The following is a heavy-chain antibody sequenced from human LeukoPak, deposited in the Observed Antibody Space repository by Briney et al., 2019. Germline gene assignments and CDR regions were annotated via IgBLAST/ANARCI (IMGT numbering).Heavy chain of an antibody. D-gene: IGHD6-19*01. J-gene: IGHJ5*02. V-gene: IGHV4-59*01. CDR1: GGSIRSYY. Sequence: SETLSLTCTVSGGSIRSYYWSWIRQPPGKRLEWIGYIYSSGSTNYNPSLKSRVTISVDTSKNQFSLKLSSVTAADTAVYYCARWYSSGWYQVDPWGQGTLVTVSS. CDR2: IYSSGST. CDR3: ARWYSSGWYQVDP.